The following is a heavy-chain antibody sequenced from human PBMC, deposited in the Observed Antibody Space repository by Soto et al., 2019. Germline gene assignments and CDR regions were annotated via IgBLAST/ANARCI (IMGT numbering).Heavy chain of an antibody. J-gene: IGHJ6*02. CDR3: ARDGVDTAMVIESYYYYYGMDV. Sequence: ASVKVSCKASGYTFTIYGISWVRQAPGQGLEWMRWISAYNGNTNYAQKLQGRVTMTTDTSTSTAYMELRSLRSDDTAVYYCARDGVDTAMVIESYYYYYGMDVWGQGTTVTVSS. CDR2: ISAYNGNT. D-gene: IGHD5-18*01. CDR1: GYTFTIYG. V-gene: IGHV1-18*01.